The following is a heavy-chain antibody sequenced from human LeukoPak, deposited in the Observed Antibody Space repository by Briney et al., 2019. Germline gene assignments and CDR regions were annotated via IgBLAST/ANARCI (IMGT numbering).Heavy chain of an antibody. V-gene: IGHV3-30*18. CDR2: ISYDGSNK. CDR1: GFTFSSYG. Sequence: GGSLRLSCAASGFTFSSYGMHWVRQAPGKGLEWVAVISYDGSNKYYADSVKGRFTISRDNSKNTLYLQMNSLRAEDTALYYCAKGLYYDSSGYLGTFDYWGQGTLVTVSS. CDR3: AKGLYYDSSGYLGTFDY. J-gene: IGHJ4*02. D-gene: IGHD3-22*01.